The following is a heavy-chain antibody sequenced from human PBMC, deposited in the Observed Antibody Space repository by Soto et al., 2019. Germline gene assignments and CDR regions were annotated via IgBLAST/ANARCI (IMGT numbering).Heavy chain of an antibody. CDR1: GGSISSYY. Sequence: SETLSLTCTVSGGSISSYYWSWIRQPPGKGLEWIGYIYYSGSTNYNPSLKSRVTISVDTSKNQFSLKLSSVTAADTSVYYCASEATRGPEGGFDYWGQGTLVTVSS. CDR2: IYYSGST. D-gene: IGHD3-10*01. V-gene: IGHV4-59*08. CDR3: ASEATRGPEGGFDY. J-gene: IGHJ4*02.